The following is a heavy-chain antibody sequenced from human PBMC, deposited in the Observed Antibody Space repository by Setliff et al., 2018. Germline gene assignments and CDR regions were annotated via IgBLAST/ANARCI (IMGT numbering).Heavy chain of an antibody. CDR2: VYHRGST. Sequence: SETLSLTCTGSNFSLTSGFFWAWVRQPPGKGLEWIATVYHRGSTDYKPSLKSRATISVDTSKNQFSLKLTSMTAADTAVYFCAREGRSSTRGWYMDVWVKGTSVTVCS. D-gene: IGHD2-2*01. CDR1: NFSLTSGFF. J-gene: IGHJ6*03. V-gene: IGHV4-38-2*02. CDR3: AREGRSSTRGWYMDV.